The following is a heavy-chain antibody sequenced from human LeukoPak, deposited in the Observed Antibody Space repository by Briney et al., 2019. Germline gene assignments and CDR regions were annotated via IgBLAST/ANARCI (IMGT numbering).Heavy chain of an antibody. CDR2: IKEDGSKK. D-gene: IGHD3-22*01. CDR3: ATPLDYFDTSGYHQGGD. Sequence: GGSLRLSCAASGFTFSSYWMTWVRQAPGKGLEWVANIKEDGSKKNYVDSVKGRFTISRDNAKNSLYLQMNSLRAEDTAVYYCATPLDYFDTSGYHQGGDWGQGTLVTVSS. CDR1: GFTFSSYW. V-gene: IGHV3-7*03. J-gene: IGHJ4*02.